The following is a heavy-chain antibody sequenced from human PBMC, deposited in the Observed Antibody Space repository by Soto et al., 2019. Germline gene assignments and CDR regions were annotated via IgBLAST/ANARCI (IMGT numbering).Heavy chain of an antibody. D-gene: IGHD6-6*01. Sequence: EVQLVESGGSLVKPGGSLRLSCAASGFTFSSYSMNWVRQAPGKGLEWVSSINSGSFSINYADSVKGRFSISRDNAQNSLHLQMNNLRAEDTAVYYCARNESSNIYGMDVWGQGTTVTVSS. J-gene: IGHJ6*02. V-gene: IGHV3-21*01. CDR2: INSGSFSI. CDR1: GFTFSSYS. CDR3: ARNESSNIYGMDV.